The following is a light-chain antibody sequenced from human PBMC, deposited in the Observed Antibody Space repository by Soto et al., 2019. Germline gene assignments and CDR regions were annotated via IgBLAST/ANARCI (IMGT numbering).Light chain of an antibody. V-gene: IGLV2-23*01. CDR2: EGS. Sequence: QSALTQPASVSGSPGQSITISCTGTSSDVGSYNLVSWYQQHPGKPPKLMIYEGSKRPSGVSNRFSGSKSGNTATLTISGLQAEDEADYSCSSYAGSSTPVVFGGGTKLTVL. CDR3: SSYAGSSTPVV. J-gene: IGLJ2*01. CDR1: SSDVGSYNL.